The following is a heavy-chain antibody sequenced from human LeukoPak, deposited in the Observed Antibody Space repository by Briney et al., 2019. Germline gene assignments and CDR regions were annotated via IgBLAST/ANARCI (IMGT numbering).Heavy chain of an antibody. Sequence: PGGSLRLSCAASGFTFSSYAMSWVRQAPGKGLEWVSAISGSGGSTYYADSVKGRFTISRDNSKNTLYPQMNSLRAEDTAVYYCAKVTGFFGVVIGDRYDYWGQGTLVTVSS. CDR2: ISGSGGST. CDR3: AKVTGFFGVVIGDRYDY. V-gene: IGHV3-23*01. J-gene: IGHJ4*02. D-gene: IGHD3-3*01. CDR1: GFTFSSYA.